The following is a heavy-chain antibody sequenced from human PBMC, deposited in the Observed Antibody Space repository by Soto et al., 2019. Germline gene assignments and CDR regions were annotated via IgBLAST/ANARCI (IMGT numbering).Heavy chain of an antibody. Sequence: EVQLLESGGDLIQPRGSLRLCCAASGFTFSNYAMIWVRQAPGKGLEWVSAISGNGGGTSYADSVNGRFTISKDNSRNTLELQMTNLRAEDTALYYCARDPKGGHIEAFDFRGQGTMVTVSS. D-gene: IGHD2-15*01. J-gene: IGHJ3*01. CDR2: ISGNGGGT. V-gene: IGHV3-23*01. CDR1: GFTFSNYA. CDR3: ARDPKGGHIEAFDF.